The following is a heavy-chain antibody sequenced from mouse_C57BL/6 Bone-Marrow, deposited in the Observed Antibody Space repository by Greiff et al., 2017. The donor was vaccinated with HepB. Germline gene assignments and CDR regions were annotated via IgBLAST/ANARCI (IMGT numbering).Heavy chain of an antibody. D-gene: IGHD1-1*01. J-gene: IGHJ3*01. V-gene: IGHV14-3*01. CDR2: IDPANGNT. Sequence: EVKLVESVAELVRPGASVKLSCTASGFNIKNTYMHWVKQRPEQGLEWIGRIDPANGNTKYAPKFQGKATITADTSSNTAYLQLSSLTSEDTAIYYCASYGSSPAWFAYWGQGTLVTVSA. CDR3: ASYGSSPAWFAY. CDR1: GFNIKNTY.